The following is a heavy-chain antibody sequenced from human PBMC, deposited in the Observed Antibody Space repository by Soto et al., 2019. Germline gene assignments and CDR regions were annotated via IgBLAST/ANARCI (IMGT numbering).Heavy chain of an antibody. Sequence: ASVKVSCKASGYTFTSYDINWVRQATGQGLEWMGWMNPNSGNTGYAQKFQGRVTMTRNTSISTAYMELSSLRSEDTAVYYCARGYWIVVLAAKTYYRYYMSVRGKGTSVTVS. CDR2: MNPNSGNT. CDR3: ARGYWIVVLAAKTYYRYYMSV. V-gene: IGHV1-8*01. J-gene: IGHJ6*03. D-gene: IGHD2-8*01. CDR1: GYTFTSYD.